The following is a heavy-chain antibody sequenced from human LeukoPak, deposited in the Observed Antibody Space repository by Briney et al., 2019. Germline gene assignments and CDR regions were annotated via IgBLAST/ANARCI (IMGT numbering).Heavy chain of an antibody. CDR2: INTNTGNP. J-gene: IGHJ4*02. Sequence: ASVKVSCKTSGYTFNNFAMNWVRQAPGQGLEWMGWINTNTGNPTYAQGFTGRFVFSLDTSVSTAYLQISSLKAEDTAVYYCARDRVLLWFGESYYFDYWGQGTLVTVSS. CDR3: ARDRVLLWFGESYYFDY. CDR1: GYTFNNFA. D-gene: IGHD3-10*01. V-gene: IGHV7-4-1*02.